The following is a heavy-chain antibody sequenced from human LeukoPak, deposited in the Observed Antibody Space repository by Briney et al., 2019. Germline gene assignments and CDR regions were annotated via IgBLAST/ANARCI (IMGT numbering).Heavy chain of an antibody. CDR1: GFTFSSYG. Sequence: PGGSLRLSCAASGFTFSSYGMHWVRQAPGKGLEWVAVILSDGSKEFYTDSVKGRFTISRDNSNSTLYLQMNSLRAEDTAVYYCAKSPFILKLRSGELWLYPMDVWGQGTTVTVSS. CDR2: ILSDGSKE. J-gene: IGHJ6*02. V-gene: IGHV3-33*06. CDR3: AKSPFILKLRSGELWLYPMDV. D-gene: IGHD3-16*01.